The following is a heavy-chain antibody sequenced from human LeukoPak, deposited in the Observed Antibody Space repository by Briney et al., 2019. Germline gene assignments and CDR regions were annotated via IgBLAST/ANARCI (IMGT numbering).Heavy chain of an antibody. CDR1: GFTFRTHG. J-gene: IGHJ4*02. Sequence: PGRSLRLSGVASGFTFRTHGIHWVRQAPGKGLEWVAVISYDGSSKKYADSVKGRFTISRDDSKNTLYLQMNSLRADDTAVYYCAKDGGKWPDSWGQGTLVTVSS. CDR3: AKDGGKWPDS. V-gene: IGHV3-33*06. CDR2: ISYDGSSK. D-gene: IGHD3-16*01.